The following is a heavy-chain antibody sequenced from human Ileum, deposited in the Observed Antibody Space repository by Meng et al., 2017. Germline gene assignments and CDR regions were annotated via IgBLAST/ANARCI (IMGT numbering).Heavy chain of an antibody. CDR1: GGSVSSAGYQ. CDR3: ARDHWGSLDY. D-gene: IGHD7-27*01. CDR2: AST. Sequence: QVQLQESGPGLVRPSETLSLICTVSGGSVSSAGYQWGWIRQPPGKGLEWIGYASTNYNPSLKSRVTISLDTSKNQFSLKLSSVTAAGTAVYYCARDHWGSLDYWGQGILVTVSS. J-gene: IGHJ4*02. V-gene: IGHV4-61*08.